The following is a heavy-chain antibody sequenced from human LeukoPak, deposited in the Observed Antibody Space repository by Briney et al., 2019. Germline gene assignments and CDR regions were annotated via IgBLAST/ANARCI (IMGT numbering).Heavy chain of an antibody. CDR1: GFTFSNAW. D-gene: IGHD5-12*01. V-gene: IGHV3-15*01. CDR3: TTDSKVATISYYYYYGMDV. J-gene: IGHJ6*02. Sequence: GGSLRLSCAASGFTFSNAWMTWVRQAPGKGLEWVGRIKSKTDGGTTDYAAPVKGRFTISRDDSKNTLYLQMNSLKTEDTAVYYCTTDSKVATISYYYYYGMDVWGQGTTVTVSS. CDR2: IKSKTDGGTT.